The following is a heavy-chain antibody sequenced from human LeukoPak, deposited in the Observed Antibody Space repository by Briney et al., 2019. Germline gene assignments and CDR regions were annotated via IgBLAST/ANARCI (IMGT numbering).Heavy chain of an antibody. D-gene: IGHD3-22*01. CDR3: ARGPPPGRDSSGYYDY. Sequence: GGSLRLSCAASGFTVSSNYMSWVRQAPGKGLEWVSVIYSGGGTYYADSVKGRFTISRDNSKNTLYLQMNSLRAEDTAVYYCARGPPPGRDSSGYYDYWGQGTLVTVSS. CDR1: GFTVSSNY. V-gene: IGHV3-53*01. J-gene: IGHJ4*02. CDR2: IYSGGGT.